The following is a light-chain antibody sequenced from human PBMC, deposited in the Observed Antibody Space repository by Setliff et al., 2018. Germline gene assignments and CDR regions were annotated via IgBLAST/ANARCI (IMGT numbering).Light chain of an antibody. V-gene: IGLV2-14*03. CDR1: SSDVGGYNY. J-gene: IGLJ1*01. CDR2: DVT. CDR3: SSYTTSGTYV. Sequence: ALTQPASVSGSPGQWITISCSGTSSDVGGYNYVSWYQQHPGKAPKLMIYDVTNRPSGISNRFSGSKSGNTASLTISGLQAEDDADYYCSSYTTSGTYVFGTGTKGTVL.